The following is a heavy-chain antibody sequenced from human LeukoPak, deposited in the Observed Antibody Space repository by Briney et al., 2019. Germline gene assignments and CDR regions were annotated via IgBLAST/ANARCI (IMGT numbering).Heavy chain of an antibody. CDR2: IYYSGSI. CDR1: GGSLKSYY. V-gene: IGHV4-59*01. J-gene: IGHJ5*02. CDR3: ARGLGLNWFDP. Sequence: SETQSLTCTVSGGSLKSYYWSWIRQPPGEGLEWIGYIYYSGSINYKPSLKSRVTISVDTSRNQFSLKLTSVTAADTAIYYCARGLGLNWFDPWGQGTLVTVSS. D-gene: IGHD3/OR15-3a*01.